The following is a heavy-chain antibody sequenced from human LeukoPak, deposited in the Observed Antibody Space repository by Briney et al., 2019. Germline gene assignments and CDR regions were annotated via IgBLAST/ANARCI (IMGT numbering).Heavy chain of an antibody. CDR3: STVGGYYYDS. Sequence: GGSLRLSCAASGFTVSSNYMSWVRQVPGKGLEWVGRIKSKTAGETTDYAAPVKGRFTISRDDWKNTAYLQMNSLKTEDTAVYYCSTVGGYYYDSWGQGTLVTVSS. CDR1: GFTVSSNY. D-gene: IGHD3-3*01. V-gene: IGHV3-15*01. J-gene: IGHJ5*01. CDR2: IKSKTAGETT.